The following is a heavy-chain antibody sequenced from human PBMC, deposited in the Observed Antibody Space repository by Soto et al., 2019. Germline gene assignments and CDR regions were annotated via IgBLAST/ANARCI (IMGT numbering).Heavy chain of an antibody. CDR3: ARVAAAGTYFDY. V-gene: IGHV4-4*02. J-gene: IGHJ4*02. CDR2: IYHSGST. CDR1: GGSISSNNW. Sequence: QVQLQESGPGLVKPSGTLSLTCAVSGGSISSNNWWSWVRQPPGKGLEWIGEIYHSGSTNYHPSLNSRVTISVDNSKNQFSPKLSSVTAADTAVYYCARVAAAGTYFDYWGQGTLVTVSS. D-gene: IGHD6-13*01.